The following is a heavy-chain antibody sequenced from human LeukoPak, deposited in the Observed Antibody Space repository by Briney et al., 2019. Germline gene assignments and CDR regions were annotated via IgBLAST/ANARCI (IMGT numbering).Heavy chain of an antibody. CDR1: GYTFTSYD. V-gene: IGHV1-69*13. D-gene: IGHD4-23*01. CDR3: ARGWLAASTSLTPYNY. J-gene: IGHJ4*02. CDR2: IIPIFGTP. Sequence: WASVKVSCKASGYTFTSYDINWVRQATGQGLEWMGGIIPIFGTPKYAQRFQGRLTITAVESMTTTYMELSSLRADDTAVYYCARGWLAASTSLTPYNYWGQGTLVTVSS.